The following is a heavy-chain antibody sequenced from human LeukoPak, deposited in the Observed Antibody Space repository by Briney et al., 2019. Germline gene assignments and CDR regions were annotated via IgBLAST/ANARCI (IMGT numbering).Heavy chain of an antibody. Sequence: SETLSLTCTVSGGSVSSSYYWGWILQPPGKGLEWIVSICSGGNTCYNPSLQSRVTISADSSKNHFFLQLTSATAADTAVYFCARDGPWKSGVWGRGTLVTVSS. V-gene: IGHV4-39*02. D-gene: IGHD1-1*01. CDR1: GGSVSSSYY. J-gene: IGHJ4*02. CDR2: ICSGGNT. CDR3: ARDGPWKSGV.